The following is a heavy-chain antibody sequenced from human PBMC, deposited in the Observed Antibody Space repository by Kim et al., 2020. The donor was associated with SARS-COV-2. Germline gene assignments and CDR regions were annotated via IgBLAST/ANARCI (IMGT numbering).Heavy chain of an antibody. CDR3: ARKIAARPFDY. Sequence: TYYHPSLKSRVTISVDTSKNQCSLKLSSVTAADTAVYYCARKIAARPFDYWGQGTLVTVSS. J-gene: IGHJ4*02. CDR2: T. V-gene: IGHV4-31*02. D-gene: IGHD6-6*01.